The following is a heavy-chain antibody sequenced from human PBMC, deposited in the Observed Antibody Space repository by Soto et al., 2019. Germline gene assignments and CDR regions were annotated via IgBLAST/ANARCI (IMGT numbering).Heavy chain of an antibody. V-gene: IGHV1-69*06. CDR2: ILPVFGTT. CDR3: ARDMGIVATYYYYGMDV. D-gene: IGHD5-12*01. J-gene: IGHJ6*02. Sequence: GASVKVSCKDSGGLFSSYAISWVRQAPGQGLEWMGGILPVFGTTNYAQKFQGRVTITADTSISTAYMELSRLRSDDTAVYYCARDMGIVATYYYYGMDVWGQGTTVTVSS. CDR1: GGLFSSYA.